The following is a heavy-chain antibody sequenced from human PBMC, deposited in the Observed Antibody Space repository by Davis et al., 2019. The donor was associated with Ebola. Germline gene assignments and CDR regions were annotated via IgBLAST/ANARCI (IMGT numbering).Heavy chain of an antibody. D-gene: IGHD3-22*01. CDR3: ARDLHSSGFSDY. V-gene: IGHV3-20*04. CDR1: GFTFDDYG. CDR2: ISWNGGNT. Sequence: GESLKISCAASGFTFDDYGMGWVRQAPGKGLEWVSGISWNGGNTVNADSVKGRFTISRDNAKNSLYLQMNSLRAEDTAVYYCARDLHSSGFSDYWGQGTLVTVSS. J-gene: IGHJ4*02.